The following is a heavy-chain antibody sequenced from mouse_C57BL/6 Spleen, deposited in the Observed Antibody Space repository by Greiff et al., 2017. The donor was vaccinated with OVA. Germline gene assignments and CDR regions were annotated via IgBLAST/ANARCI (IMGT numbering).Heavy chain of an antibody. CDR3: ARVYDYWYFDV. D-gene: IGHD2-3*01. Sequence: VQLQQPGAELVMPGASVKLSCKASGYTFTSYWMHWVKQRPGQGLEWIGEIDPSDSYTNYNQKFKGKSTLTVDKSSSTAYMQLSSLTSEDSAVYYCARVYDYWYFDVWGTGTTVTVSS. CDR2: IDPSDSYT. CDR1: GYTFTSYW. V-gene: IGHV1-69*01. J-gene: IGHJ1*03.